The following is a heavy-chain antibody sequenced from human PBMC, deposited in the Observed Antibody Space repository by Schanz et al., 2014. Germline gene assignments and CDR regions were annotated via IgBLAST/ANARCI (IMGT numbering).Heavy chain of an antibody. J-gene: IGHJ4*02. Sequence: QVQLVDSGGGLVKPGGSQRLSCTASGFPFSDYFMAWIRQPPGRGLEWVSYIGNGGVTIYYADSVKGRFTISRDNSKNSLYLQMNSLRAEDTAVYYCARIGGSVFDYWAQGALVTVSS. CDR3: ARIGGSVFDY. V-gene: IGHV3-11*01. D-gene: IGHD3-10*01. CDR2: IGNGGVTI. CDR1: GFPFSDYF.